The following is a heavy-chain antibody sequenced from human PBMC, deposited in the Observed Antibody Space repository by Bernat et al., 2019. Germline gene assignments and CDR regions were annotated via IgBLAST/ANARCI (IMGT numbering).Heavy chain of an antibody. CDR2: IYSGGST. D-gene: IGHD3-9*01. V-gene: IGHV3-53*04. J-gene: IGHJ6*02. Sequence: EVQLVESGGGLVQPGGSLRLSCAASGFTVSSNYMSWVRQAPGKGLEWVSVIYSGGSTYYADSVKGRFTISRHNSKNTLYLQMNNLRAEDTAVYYCAREGSDILTGDYYGMDVWGQGTTVTVSS. CDR3: AREGSDILTGDYYGMDV. CDR1: GFTVSSNY.